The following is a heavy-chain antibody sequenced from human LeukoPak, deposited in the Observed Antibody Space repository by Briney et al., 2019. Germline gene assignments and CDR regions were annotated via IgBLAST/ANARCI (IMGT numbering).Heavy chain of an antibody. D-gene: IGHD1-26*01. J-gene: IGHJ4*02. Sequence: PGGSLRLSCAASGFTFSDYYMRWIRQAPGERLEWVSYITSSSTYTNYTDSVKDRFAISRDNAKNSLYLQINSLRAEDTAVYYCARISGSYVFDYWGQGTLVTVSS. CDR1: GFTFSDYY. V-gene: IGHV3-11*03. CDR2: ITSSSTYT. CDR3: ARISGSYVFDY.